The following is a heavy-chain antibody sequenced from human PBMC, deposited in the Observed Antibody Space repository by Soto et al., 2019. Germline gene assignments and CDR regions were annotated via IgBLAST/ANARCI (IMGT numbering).Heavy chain of an antibody. D-gene: IGHD2-15*01. CDR2: IYYSGST. J-gene: IGHJ3*02. CDR1: GGSISSGGYY. CDR3: ARDAKYCSGGSCYLYAFDI. V-gene: IGHV4-31*03. Sequence: SETLSLTCTVSGGSISSGGYYWSWIRQHPGKGLEWIGYIYYSGSTYYNPSLKSRVTISVDTSKNQFSLKLSSVTAADTAVYYCARDAKYCSGGSCYLYAFDIWGQGTMVTVS.